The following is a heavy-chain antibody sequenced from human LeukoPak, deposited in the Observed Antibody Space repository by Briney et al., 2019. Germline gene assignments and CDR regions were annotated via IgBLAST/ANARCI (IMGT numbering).Heavy chain of an antibody. J-gene: IGHJ4*02. Sequence: PGGSLRLSCAASGFTFSSYWVSWVRQAPGKGLEWIANVNPDMSEKNYVESVKGRFTISRDKVKNSLYLQMNSLRGDDTAVYYCARDGLPVALDKWGQGTLVTVSS. CDR2: VNPDMSEK. CDR3: ARDGLPVALDK. CDR1: GFTFSSYW. V-gene: IGHV3-7*01. D-gene: IGHD2-2*01.